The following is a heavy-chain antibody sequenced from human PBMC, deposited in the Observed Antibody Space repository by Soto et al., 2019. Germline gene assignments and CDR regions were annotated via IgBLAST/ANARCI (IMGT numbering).Heavy chain of an antibody. CDR1: GFSLSDYA. J-gene: IGHJ6*02. CDR2: ISSDSRTI. CDR3: ARIKLVEWFFINVDVYDMDV. Sequence: GSLRLSCVASGFSLSDYAVNWVRQAPGKGLEWVSFISSDSRTIYYADSVEGRFTVSRDNARNSVSLQMDSLRDEDAAVYYCARIKLVEWFFINVDVYDMDVWGQGPPVTVSS. D-gene: IGHD3-3*01. V-gene: IGHV3-48*02.